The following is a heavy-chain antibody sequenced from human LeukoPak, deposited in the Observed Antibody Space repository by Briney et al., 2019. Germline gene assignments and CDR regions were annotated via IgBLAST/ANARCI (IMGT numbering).Heavy chain of an antibody. Sequence: ASVKVSCKASGYTFTGYYMHWVRQAPGQGLEWMGWINPNSGGTNYAQKFQGRVTMTRDTSISTAYMELSRLGSDDTAVYYCGRGQVDPAMVTVYWGQGTLVTVSS. CDR2: INPNSGGT. V-gene: IGHV1-2*02. J-gene: IGHJ4*02. D-gene: IGHD5-18*01. CDR1: GYTFTGYY. CDR3: GRGQVDPAMVTVY.